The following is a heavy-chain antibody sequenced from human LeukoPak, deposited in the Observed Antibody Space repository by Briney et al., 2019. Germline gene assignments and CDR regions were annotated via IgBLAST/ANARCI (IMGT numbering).Heavy chain of an antibody. V-gene: IGHV4-59*01. J-gene: IGHJ4*02. Sequence: PSETLSLTCTVSGVSISSYYWSWLRQPPGKGLEWVGYIYYSGSTNYNPSLKSRVTISVDTSKNQFSLKLSSVTAADTAVYYCARGSSDSSGWYNFDYWGQGTLVTVSS. CDR2: IYYSGST. CDR1: GVSISSYY. CDR3: ARGSSDSSGWYNFDY. D-gene: IGHD6-19*01.